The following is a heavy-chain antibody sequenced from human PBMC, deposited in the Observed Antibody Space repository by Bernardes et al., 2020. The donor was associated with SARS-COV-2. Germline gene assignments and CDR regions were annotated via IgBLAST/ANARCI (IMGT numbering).Heavy chain of an antibody. Sequence: SLRLSCAGSGFDFSDYWMTWVRQAPEKGLEWVANIKRDGSETYYVDSVKGRFTISRDNAKNLVFLQMNSLRAEDTAVFYCARSAGMDVWGQGTKVTVSS. J-gene: IGHJ6*02. CDR1: GFDFSDYW. V-gene: IGHV3-7*03. CDR3: ARSAGMDV. CDR2: IKRDGSET.